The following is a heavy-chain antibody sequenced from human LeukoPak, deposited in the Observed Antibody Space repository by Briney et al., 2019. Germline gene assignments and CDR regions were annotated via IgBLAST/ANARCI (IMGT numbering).Heavy chain of an antibody. CDR1: GGSISSYY. D-gene: IGHD2-2*01. V-gene: IGHV4-4*07. J-gene: IGHJ5*02. CDR3: ARDNWGLRDIVVVPAAQGFDP. Sequence: PSEALSLTCTVSGGSISSYYWSWIRQPAGKGLEWIGRIYTSGSTNYNPSLKSRVTMSVDTSKNQFSLKLSSVTAADTAVYYCARDNWGLRDIVVVPAAQGFDPWGQETLVTISS. CDR2: IYTSGST.